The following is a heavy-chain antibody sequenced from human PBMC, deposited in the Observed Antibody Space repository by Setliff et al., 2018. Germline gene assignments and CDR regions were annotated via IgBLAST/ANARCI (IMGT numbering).Heavy chain of an antibody. CDR3: AREPTRTGGFYYLDV. CDR1: GGSISSYY. CDR2: VYTSGST. Sequence: SETLSLTCTVSGGSISSYYWSWIRQPPGKGLEWIGYVYTSGSTNYNPSLKSRVTISVDTSKNQFSLELRSVTAADTAVYYCAREPTRTGGFYYLDVWGEGTTVTSP. D-gene: IGHD2-2*01. J-gene: IGHJ6*03. V-gene: IGHV4-4*08.